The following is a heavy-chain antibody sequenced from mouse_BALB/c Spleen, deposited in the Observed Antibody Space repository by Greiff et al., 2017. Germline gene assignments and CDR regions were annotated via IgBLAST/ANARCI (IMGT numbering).Heavy chain of an antibody. CDR1: GFTFNTYA. J-gene: IGHJ1*01. Sequence: EVQLVESGGGLVQPKGSLKLSCAASGFTFNTYAMNWVRQAPGKGLEWVARIRSKSNNYATYYADSVKDRFTISRDDSQSMLYLQMNNLKTEDTAMYYCVRQYGNYVYFDVWGAGTTVTVSS. CDR3: VRQYGNYVYFDV. V-gene: IGHV10-1*02. CDR2: IRSKSNNYAT. D-gene: IGHD2-1*01.